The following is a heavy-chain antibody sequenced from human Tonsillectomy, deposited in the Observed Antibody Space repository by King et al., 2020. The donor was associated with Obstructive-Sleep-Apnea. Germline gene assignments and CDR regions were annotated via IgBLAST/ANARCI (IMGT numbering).Heavy chain of an antibody. J-gene: IGHJ3*02. D-gene: IGHD3-16*01. CDR1: GGSISSSSYY. V-gene: IGHV4-39*07. CDR2: IYCRWST. Sequence: QLQESGPGLVKPSEILSLTCTVSGGSISSSSYYLGWIRQPPGKGLEWIGSIYCRWSTYYNPALKSRVTISVDASKNPVSLKLSSVTAADTAVYYCASTAGGVTAFDIWGQGTMVTVSS. CDR3: ASTAGGVTAFDI.